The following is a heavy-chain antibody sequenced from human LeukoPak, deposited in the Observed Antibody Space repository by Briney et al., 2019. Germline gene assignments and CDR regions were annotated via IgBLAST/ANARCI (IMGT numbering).Heavy chain of an antibody. V-gene: IGHV3-48*03. CDR3: ARDPGIAAAPDY. CDR1: GFTFSSYE. D-gene: IGHD6-13*01. CDR2: ISSSGSTI. J-gene: IGHJ4*02. Sequence: GGSLRLSCAASGFTFSSYEMNWVRQAPGKGLEWVSYISSSGSTIYYADSVKGRFTISRDNAKNSLYLQMNSLRAEDTAVYYCARDPGIAAAPDYWGQGTLSPSPQ.